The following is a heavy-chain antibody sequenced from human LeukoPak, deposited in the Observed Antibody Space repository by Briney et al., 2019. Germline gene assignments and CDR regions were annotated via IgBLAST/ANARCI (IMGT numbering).Heavy chain of an antibody. CDR3: ARGLTAQGFDY. J-gene: IGHJ4*02. V-gene: IGHV4-30-4*01. CDR1: GGSISSGDYY. Sequence: SETLSLTCTVSGGSISSGDYYWSWIRQPPGKGLEWIGYIYYSGSTYYNPSLKSRVTILVDTSKNQFSLKLSSVTAADTAVYYCARGLTAQGFDYWGQGTLVTVSS. CDR2: IYYSGST.